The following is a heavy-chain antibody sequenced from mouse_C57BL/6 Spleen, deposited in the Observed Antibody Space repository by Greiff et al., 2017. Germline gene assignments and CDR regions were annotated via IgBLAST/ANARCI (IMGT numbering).Heavy chain of an antibody. Sequence: EVQLVESGGGLVKPGGSLKLSCAASGFTFSSYAMSWVRQTPEKRLEWVATISDGGSYTYYPDNVKGRFTISRDNAKNNLYLQMSHLKSEDTAMYYCARAYDGYSFDYWGQGTTLTVSS. D-gene: IGHD2-3*01. J-gene: IGHJ2*01. V-gene: IGHV5-4*01. CDR3: ARAYDGYSFDY. CDR2: ISDGGSYT. CDR1: GFTFSSYA.